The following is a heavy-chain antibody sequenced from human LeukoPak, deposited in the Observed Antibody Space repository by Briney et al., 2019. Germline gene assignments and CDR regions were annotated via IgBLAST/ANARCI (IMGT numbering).Heavy chain of an antibody. V-gene: IGHV3-21*01. CDR3: ARLWFGESPYGMDV. CDR1: GFTFSSYS. D-gene: IGHD3-10*01. Sequence: GGSLRLSCAASGFTFSSYSMNWVRQAPGKGLEWVSSISSSSSYIYYADSVKGRFTISRDNAKNSLYLQMNGLRAEDTAVYYCARLWFGESPYGMDVWGQGTTVTVSS. J-gene: IGHJ6*02. CDR2: ISSSSSYI.